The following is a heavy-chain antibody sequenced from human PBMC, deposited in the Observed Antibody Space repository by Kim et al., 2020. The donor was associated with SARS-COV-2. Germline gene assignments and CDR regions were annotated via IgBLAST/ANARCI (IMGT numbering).Heavy chain of an antibody. CDR2: ISSSDGRT. CDR3: ARDVTYRSNFDAFVI. D-gene: IGHD4-4*01. V-gene: IGHV3-23*01. J-gene: IGHJ3*02. CDR1: GFTFSNYA. Sequence: GGSLRLSCAASGFTFSNYAMSWVRQAPGKGLEWVSSISSSDGRTYYADSVKGRFSISRDSSKKTVYLHMNSLRAEDTAVYYCARDVTYRSNFDAFVIWSQGPMVPVPS.